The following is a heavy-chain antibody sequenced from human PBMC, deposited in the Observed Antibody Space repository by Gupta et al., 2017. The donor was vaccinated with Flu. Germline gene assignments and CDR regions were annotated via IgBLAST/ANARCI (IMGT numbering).Heavy chain of an antibody. V-gene: IGHV4-39*01. CDR3: ARQGPSHYYYYMDV. D-gene: IGHD6-6*01. Sequence: RQPPGKGLEWIGSIYFSASTYYNPSLKSRVTMSVDTSKNQFSLKLTSVTAADTAVYYCARQGPSHYYYYMDVWGKGTTVTVSS. CDR2: IYFSAST. J-gene: IGHJ6*03.